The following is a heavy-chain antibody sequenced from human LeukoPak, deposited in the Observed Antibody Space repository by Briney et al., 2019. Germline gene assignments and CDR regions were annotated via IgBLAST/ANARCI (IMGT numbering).Heavy chain of an antibody. Sequence: SGPTLVEPTQTLTLTCSFSGFSLSASGVAVGWIRQPPGKALEWLALIYWDDDIRYSPSLKTRLTISKDTSKNQVVLTMTNMDPVDTASYFCAHSRRSLGSIYRGSINWFDPWGQGILVTVSS. V-gene: IGHV2-5*02. CDR1: GFSLSASGVA. CDR3: AHSRRSLGSIYRGSINWFDP. CDR2: IYWDDDI. J-gene: IGHJ5*02. D-gene: IGHD3-16*01.